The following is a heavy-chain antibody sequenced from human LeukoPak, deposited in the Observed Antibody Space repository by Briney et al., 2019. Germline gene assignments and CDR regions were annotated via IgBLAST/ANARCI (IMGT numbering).Heavy chain of an antibody. D-gene: IGHD4/OR15-4a*01. J-gene: IGHJ4*02. CDR3: ARRTNYLAFDY. CDR2: MNQDGNEK. Sequence: QAGGSLRLSCAASGFTFSNNWMSWVRQAPGKGLEWVANMNQDGNEKYYVDSVKGRFTISRDNAKNSLYLQMDNLRAEDTSVYYCARRTNYLAFDYWGQGTLVTVSS. CDR1: GFTFSNNW. V-gene: IGHV3-7*01.